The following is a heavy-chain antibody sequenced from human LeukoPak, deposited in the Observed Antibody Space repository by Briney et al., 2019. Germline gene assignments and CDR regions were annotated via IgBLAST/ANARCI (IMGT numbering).Heavy chain of an antibody. V-gene: IGHV1-8*01. J-gene: IGHJ3*02. D-gene: IGHD6-13*01. CDR2: MNPNSGNT. CDR3: ARIAAAGTSDAFDI. Sequence: GASVKVSCKASGYTFTSYDINWVRQATGQGLEWMGWMNPNSGNTGYAQKFQGRVTITRNTSISTAYMELGSLRSEDTAVYYCARIAAAGTSDAFDIWGQGTMVTVSS. CDR1: GYTFTSYD.